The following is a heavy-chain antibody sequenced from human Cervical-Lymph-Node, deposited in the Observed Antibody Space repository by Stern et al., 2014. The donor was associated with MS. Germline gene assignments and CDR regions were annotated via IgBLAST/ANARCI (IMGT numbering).Heavy chain of an antibody. CDR1: GGSLSRSGYY. V-gene: IGHV4-61*02. J-gene: IGHJ5*02. CDR2: IHDSGST. CDR3: ATTRWDLFTWNWFDP. Sequence: VQLVESGPGLVKPSQTLSLPCTVSGGSLSRSGYYWSWLRQPADKGLEWIGRIHDSGSTYYNPSLKSRVTISMDTAKNPFSLNLTSGTAADTAVYYCATTRWDLFTWNWFDPWGQGTLVTVSS. D-gene: IGHD1-26*01.